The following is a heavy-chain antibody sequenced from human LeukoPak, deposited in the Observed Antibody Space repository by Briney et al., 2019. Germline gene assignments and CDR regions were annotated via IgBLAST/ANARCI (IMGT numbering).Heavy chain of an antibody. J-gene: IGHJ6*03. CDR2: ISGSGGST. CDR1: GFTFSSYA. V-gene: IGHV3-23*01. CDR3: PSHRRYYGSGSYSYYYYYYMDV. D-gene: IGHD3-10*01. Sequence: GGSLRLSCAASGFTFSSYAVSWVRQAPGKGLEWVSAISGSGGSTYYADSVKGRFTISRDNSKNTLYLQMNSLRAEDTAVYYCPSHRRYYGSGSYSYYYYYYMDVWGKGTTVTVSS.